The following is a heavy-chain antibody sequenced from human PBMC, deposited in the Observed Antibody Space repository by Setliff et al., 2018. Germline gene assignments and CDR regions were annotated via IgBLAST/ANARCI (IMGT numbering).Heavy chain of an antibody. J-gene: IGHJ5*02. Sequence: PSETLSLTCNVSGVSITTFYWTWIRQPPGKGLEWIGFITYSGSANYHPSLKSRVTISLDTSKNQFSLKLSSVTAANTAVYYCARVDDVGSGYENWIDPWGRGTLVTVSS. CDR2: ITYSGSA. D-gene: IGHD3-22*01. V-gene: IGHV4-59*12. CDR3: ARVDDVGSGYENWIDP. CDR1: GVSITTFY.